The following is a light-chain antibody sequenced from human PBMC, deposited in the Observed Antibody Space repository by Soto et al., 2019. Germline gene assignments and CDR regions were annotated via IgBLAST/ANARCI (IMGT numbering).Light chain of an antibody. CDR1: QSITSGQ. J-gene: IGKJ4*01. Sequence: EIVLTQSPDTLSLSPGERATLSCRASQSITSGQLAWYQQKPGQAASLLIYGASSRATGIPDRFSGSGSGRDVTLTINRLEPEDFAVYYCQQYGSSPILAFGGGTKVDI. CDR3: QQYGSSPILA. CDR2: GAS. V-gene: IGKV3-20*01.